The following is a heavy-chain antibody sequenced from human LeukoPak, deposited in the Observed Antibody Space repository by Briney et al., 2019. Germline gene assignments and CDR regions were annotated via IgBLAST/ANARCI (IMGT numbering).Heavy chain of an antibody. CDR1: GFTFSSYG. J-gene: IGHJ3*02. V-gene: IGHV3-30*03. Sequence: GGSLRLSCAASGFTFSSYGMHWVRQAPGKGLEWVAVISYDGSNKYYADSVKGRFTISRDNSKSTLYLQMNSLRAEDTAVYYCARDGDYGDYFDAFDIWGQGTMVTVSS. D-gene: IGHD4-17*01. CDR3: ARDGDYGDYFDAFDI. CDR2: ISYDGSNK.